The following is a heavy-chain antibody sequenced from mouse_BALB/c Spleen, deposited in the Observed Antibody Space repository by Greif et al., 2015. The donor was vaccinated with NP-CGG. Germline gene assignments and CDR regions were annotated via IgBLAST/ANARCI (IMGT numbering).Heavy chain of an antibody. D-gene: IGHD4-1*01. CDR2: NYPVNSDT. Sequence: VQLQQSGTVLARPGASVKMSCKASGYTFTSYWMHWVKQRPGQGLEWIGANYPVNSDTSYNQKFKGKAKLTAVTSTSTAYMELSSLTNEDSAVYYCTRGDLGCGCLGRTGGFAYWGQGTLVTVSA. J-gene: IGHJ3*01. CDR1: GYTFTSYW. CDR3: TRGDLGCGCLGRTGGFAY. V-gene: IGHV1-5*01.